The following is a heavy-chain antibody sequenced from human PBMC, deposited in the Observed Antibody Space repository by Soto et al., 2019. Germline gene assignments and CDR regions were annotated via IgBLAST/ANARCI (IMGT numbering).Heavy chain of an antibody. V-gene: IGHV3-33*01. Sequence: QVQLVESGGGVVQPGRSLRLSCAASGFTFSSYGMHWVRQAPGKGLEWVAVIWYDGSNKYYADSVKGRFTISRDNSKNTLYLQMNSLRAEDTAVYYCARAAISSSSPQYYYYYYMDVWGKGTTVTVSS. J-gene: IGHJ6*03. CDR1: GFTFSSYG. CDR3: ARAAISSSSPQYYYYYYMDV. CDR2: IWYDGSNK. D-gene: IGHD6-6*01.